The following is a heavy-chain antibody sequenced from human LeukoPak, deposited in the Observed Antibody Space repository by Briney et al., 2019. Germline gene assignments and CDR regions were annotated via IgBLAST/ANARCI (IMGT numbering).Heavy chain of an antibody. D-gene: IGHD5-12*01. Sequence: GGSLRLSCAASGFMSTSYWMSWVRQAPGKGLEWVANINQDGSAKYYVDSVKRRFTISRDNAKNSLYLQMNSLRAEDTAVYYCARARPSMWIDYWGQGTLVTVSS. J-gene: IGHJ4*02. CDR2: INQDGSAK. CDR3: ARARPSMWIDY. V-gene: IGHV3-7*01. CDR1: GFMSTSYW.